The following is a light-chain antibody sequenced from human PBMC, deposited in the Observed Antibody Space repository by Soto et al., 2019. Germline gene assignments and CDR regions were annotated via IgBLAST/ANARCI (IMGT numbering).Light chain of an antibody. CDR2: EVS. CDR3: SSYTTTSTQV. V-gene: IGLV2-14*01. CDR1: SSDVGGYDY. J-gene: IGLJ1*01. Sequence: QSVLTQPASVSGSPGQSITLSCTGTSSDVGGYDYVSWYQHHPGKAPKLMIYEVSNRPSGISNRFSGSKSGNTASLTISGLQAEDEADYYCSSYTTTSTQVFGAGTTVTVL.